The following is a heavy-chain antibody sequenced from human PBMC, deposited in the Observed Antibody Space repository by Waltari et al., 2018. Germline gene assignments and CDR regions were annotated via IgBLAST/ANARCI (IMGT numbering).Heavy chain of an antibody. CDR1: GFTFSNYG. Sequence: QVQLVESGGGVVQPGRSLRLSCAASGFTFSNYGMQWVRQAPGKGMGWVALISCDGRDKYYADSVKGRFTISRDNSRNTLYLQMNSLRAEDTAVYYCAEDLYCTSTSCQDFWGQGTLVTVSS. V-gene: IGHV3-30*18. D-gene: IGHD2-2*01. CDR3: AEDLYCTSTSCQDF. J-gene: IGHJ4*02. CDR2: ISCDGRDK.